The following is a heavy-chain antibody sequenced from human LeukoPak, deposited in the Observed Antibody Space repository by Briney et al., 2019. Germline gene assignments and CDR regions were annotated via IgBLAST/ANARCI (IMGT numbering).Heavy chain of an antibody. CDR1: GFTFSSYS. CDR2: ISSSSSYI. J-gene: IGHJ6*02. D-gene: IGHD3-16*01. Sequence: GGSLRLSCAASGFTFSSYSMNWVRQAPGKGLEWVSSISSSSSYIYYADSVKGRFTISRDNAKNSLYLQMNSLRVEDTAVYHCVRFGPDHDMGLWGQGTTVTVS. V-gene: IGHV3-21*01. CDR3: VRFGPDHDMGL.